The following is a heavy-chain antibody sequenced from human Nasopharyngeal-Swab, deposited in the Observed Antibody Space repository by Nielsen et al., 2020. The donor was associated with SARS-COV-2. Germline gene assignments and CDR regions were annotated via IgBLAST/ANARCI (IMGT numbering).Heavy chain of an antibody. Sequence: GESLKISCAASGFTFSSYAMTWVRQAPGKGLEWVSVVTGSGYGTDYADSVKGRFTISRDNAKNTLYLQMNSLRAEDTAVYYCARKDVFAYGVDAFDIWGQGPMVTVSS. V-gene: IGHV3-23*01. J-gene: IGHJ3*02. CDR3: ARKDVFAYGVDAFDI. D-gene: IGHD3-10*01. CDR2: VTGSGYGT. CDR1: GFTFSSYA.